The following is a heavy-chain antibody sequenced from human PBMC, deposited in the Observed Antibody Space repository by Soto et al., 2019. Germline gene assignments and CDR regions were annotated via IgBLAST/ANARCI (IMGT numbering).Heavy chain of an antibody. CDR1: GYTFTSYG. CDR2: ISAYNGNT. Sequence: QVQLVQSGAEVKKPGASVKVSCKASGYTFTSYGISWVRQAPGQGLEWMGWISAYNGNTNYAQKLQGRVTMTTDTATITAYMELRSLRSDDTAVDYGARDGARVLTGYYNVYYFEYWGQGTLVTVSS. J-gene: IGHJ4*02. CDR3: ARDGARVLTGYYNVYYFEY. D-gene: IGHD3-9*01. V-gene: IGHV1-18*01.